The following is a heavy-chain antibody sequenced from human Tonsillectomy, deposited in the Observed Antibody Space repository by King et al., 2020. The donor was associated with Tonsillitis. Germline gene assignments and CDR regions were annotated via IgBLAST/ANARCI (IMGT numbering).Heavy chain of an antibody. J-gene: IGHJ3*02. CDR3: ARVSYDFWSGYAPHGAFDI. D-gene: IGHD3-3*01. CDR1: GGSISSSSYY. V-gene: IGHV4-39*01. CDR2: IYYSGST. Sequence: VQLQESGPGLVKPSETLSLTCTVSGGSISSSSYYWGWIRQPPGKGLEWIGSIYYSGSTYYNPSLKSRVTISVDTSKNQFSLKLSSVTAADTAVYYCARVSYDFWSGYAPHGAFDIWGQGTMVTVSS.